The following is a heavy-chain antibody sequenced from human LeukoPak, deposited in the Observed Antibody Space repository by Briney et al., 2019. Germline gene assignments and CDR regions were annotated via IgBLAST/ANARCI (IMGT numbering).Heavy chain of an antibody. CDR2: IHYDRNNK. V-gene: IGHV3-30*02. J-gene: IGHJ4*02. Sequence: GGSLRLSCAVSGFIFSSCDMHWVRQAPGKGLEWVASIHYDRNNKYSADSVKGRLTISRDNSKNTLYLQMNRLRSDDTAVYYCARSIGRSEWWGGPPIALDIDYWGQGTLVTVSS. CDR3: ARSIGRSEWWGGPPIALDIDY. CDR1: GFIFSSCD. D-gene: IGHD2-15*01.